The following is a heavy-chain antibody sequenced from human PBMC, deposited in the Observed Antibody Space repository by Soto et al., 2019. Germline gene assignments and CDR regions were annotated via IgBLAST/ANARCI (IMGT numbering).Heavy chain of an antibody. CDR3: ARDRGVAGNYWFDP. J-gene: IGHJ5*02. CDR1: GGTFSSYA. D-gene: IGHD6-19*01. CDR2: IIPIFGTA. V-gene: IGHV1-69*01. Sequence: QVQLVQSGAEVKKPGSSVKVSCKASGGTFSSYAISWVRQAPGQGLEWMGGIIPIFGTANYAQKFQGRVTLTADEPTSTAYMELSSIRSEDTALYYCARDRGVAGNYWFDPWPQGPLLTPS.